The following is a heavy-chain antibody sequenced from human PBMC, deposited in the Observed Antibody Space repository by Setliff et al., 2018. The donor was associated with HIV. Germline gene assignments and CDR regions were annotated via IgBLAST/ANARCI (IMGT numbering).Heavy chain of an antibody. J-gene: IGHJ3*02. V-gene: IGHV1-3*01. CDR3: AREPIGGDDAFDI. Sequence: ASVKVSCTASGYTFTNYAIHWVRQAPGQRLEWMGWINPGNGNTKYSQKCQGRVTITRDTSATTAYMELSSLRSEDTAIFFCAREPIGGDDAFDIWGQGTMVTVSS. CDR1: GYTFTNYA. CDR2: INPGNGNT. D-gene: IGHD2-21*02.